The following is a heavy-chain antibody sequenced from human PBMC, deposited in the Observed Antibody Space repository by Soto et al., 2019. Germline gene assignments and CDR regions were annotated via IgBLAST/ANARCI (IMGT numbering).Heavy chain of an antibody. CDR2: MWPSGGT. D-gene: IGHD2-8*01. J-gene: IGHJ5*02. CDR1: GVSISSTNW. V-gene: IGHV4-4*02. CDR3: ARCLHCSNGGRFDP. Sequence: QVHLQESGPGLVTPSGTLSLTCAVSGVSISSTNWWTWVRQAPGKGLEWIGEMWPSGGTTYNPSLPNRATISVDNSKNHLSLTLTSVTAADTAIYYCARCLHCSNGGRFDPWGQGALVTVSS.